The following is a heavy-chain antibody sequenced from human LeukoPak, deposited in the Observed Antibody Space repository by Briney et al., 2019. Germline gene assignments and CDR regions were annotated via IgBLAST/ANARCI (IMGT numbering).Heavy chain of an antibody. CDR2: IKQDGSEK. CDR3: ARSSSVPPWFGEFPYYFDY. V-gene: IGHV3-7*01. CDR1: GFTFSSYW. Sequence: GGSLRLSCAASGFTFSSYWMSWVRQAPGKGLEWVANIKQDGSEKYYVDSVKGRFTISRDNAKNSLYLQMNSLRAEDTAVYYCARSSSVPPWFGEFPYYFDYWGQGTLVTVSS. J-gene: IGHJ4*02. D-gene: IGHD3-10*01.